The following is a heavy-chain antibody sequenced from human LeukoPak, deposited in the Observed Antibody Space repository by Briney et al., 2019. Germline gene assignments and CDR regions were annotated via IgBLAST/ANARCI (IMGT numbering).Heavy chain of an antibody. J-gene: IGHJ4*02. CDR1: GFTVSSNY. CDR2: IYSGGST. D-gene: IGHD3-16*01. V-gene: IGHV3-66*01. Sequence: GGSLRLSCAASGFTVSSNYMSWVRQAPGKGLEWVSVIYSGGSTYYADSVKGRFTISRDNSKNTLYLQMNSLRAEDTAVYYCARALGDQNRDYWGQGTLVTVSS. CDR3: ARALGDQNRDY.